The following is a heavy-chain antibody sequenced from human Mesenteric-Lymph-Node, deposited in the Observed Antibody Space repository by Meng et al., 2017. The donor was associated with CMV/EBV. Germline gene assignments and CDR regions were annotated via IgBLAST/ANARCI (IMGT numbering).Heavy chain of an antibody. D-gene: IGHD2-2*01. Sequence: GGSLRLSCAASGFTFSSYAMHWVRQAPGKGLEWVAVISYDGSNKYYADSVKGRFTISRDNAKNSLYLQVNSLRDEDSAVYYCARGRGSCTSSRCYVNFDNWGQGTRVTVSS. CDR2: ISYDGSNK. V-gene: IGHV3-30-3*01. J-gene: IGHJ4*02. CDR3: ARGRGSCTSSRCYVNFDN. CDR1: GFTFSSYA.